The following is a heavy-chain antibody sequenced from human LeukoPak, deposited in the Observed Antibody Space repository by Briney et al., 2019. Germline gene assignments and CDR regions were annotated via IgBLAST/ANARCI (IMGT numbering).Heavy chain of an antibody. J-gene: IGHJ5*02. CDR1: GYSFTGYY. D-gene: IGHD2-15*01. V-gene: IGHV1-2*02. CDR2: INPNSGDT. CDR3: ARGPLEYCSGGTCYSGRNWFDP. Sequence: ASVKVSCKASGYSFTGYYLHWVRQAPGQGLEWMGWINPNSGDTNYAQKFQGRVTMTRDTSISTVYMELRRLRYDDTAAYYCARGPLEYCSGGTCYSGRNWFDPWGQGTLVTVSS.